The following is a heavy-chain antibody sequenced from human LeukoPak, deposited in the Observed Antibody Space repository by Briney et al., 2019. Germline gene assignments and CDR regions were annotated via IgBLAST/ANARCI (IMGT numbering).Heavy chain of an antibody. V-gene: IGHV4-34*01. Sequence: SETLSLTCAVYGGSFSGYYWSWIRQPPGKGLEWIGEINHSGSTNYNPSLKSRVTISVDTSKNQFSLKLSSVTAADTAVYNCASQDDYGDVGIDYWAREPWSPSPQ. CDR2: INHSGST. CDR3: ASQDDYGDVGIDY. CDR1: GGSFSGYY. J-gene: IGHJ4*02. D-gene: IGHD4-17*01.